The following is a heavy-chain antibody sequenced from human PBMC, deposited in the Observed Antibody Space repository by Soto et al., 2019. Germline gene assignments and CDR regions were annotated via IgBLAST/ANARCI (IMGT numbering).Heavy chain of an antibody. V-gene: IGHV3-33*01. Sequence: PGGSLRLSCAASGFTFSSYGMHWVRQAPGKGLEWVAVIWYDGSNKYYADSVKGRFTISRDNSKNTLYLQMNSLRAEDTAVYYCASLLAYGDFDYWGQGTLVTVSS. CDR2: IWYDGSNK. CDR3: ASLLAYGDFDY. CDR1: GFTFSSYG. J-gene: IGHJ4*02. D-gene: IGHD4-17*01.